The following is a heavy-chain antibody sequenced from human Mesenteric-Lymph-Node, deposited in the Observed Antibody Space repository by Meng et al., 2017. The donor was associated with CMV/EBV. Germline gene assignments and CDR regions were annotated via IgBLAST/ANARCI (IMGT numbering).Heavy chain of an antibody. CDR1: GYTFTDCY. CDR2: INPNNGGT. CDR3: ARDHMTLWWY. Sequence: ASVKVSCKASGYTFTDCYIHWVRQAPGQGLEWMGWINPNNGGTNYAQKFQGRVTVTRDTSITTAYMELSRLRSDDTAVYYCARDHMTLWWYWGQGTLVTVSS. V-gene: IGHV1-2*02. D-gene: IGHD4/OR15-4a*01. J-gene: IGHJ4*02.